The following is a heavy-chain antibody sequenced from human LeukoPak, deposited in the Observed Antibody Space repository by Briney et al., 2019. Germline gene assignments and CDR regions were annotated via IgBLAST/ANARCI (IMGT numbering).Heavy chain of an antibody. J-gene: IGHJ3*02. CDR2: ISGSGGST. CDR1: GSTFSIYA. Sequence: PGGSLRLSCAASGSTFSIYAMSWVRQAPGKWLEWVSAISGSGGSTYYADSVKGRFTISRDNSKNTLYLQMNSLRAEDTAVYYCANGRSPGSFDIWGQGTMVTVSS. D-gene: IGHD1-26*01. CDR3: ANGRSPGSFDI. V-gene: IGHV3-23*01.